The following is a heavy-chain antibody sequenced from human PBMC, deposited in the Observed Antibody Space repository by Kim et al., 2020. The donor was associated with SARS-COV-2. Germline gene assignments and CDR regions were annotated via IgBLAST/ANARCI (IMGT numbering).Heavy chain of an antibody. CDR2: TSSSGGST. CDR1: GFTFSNYA. J-gene: IGHJ6*02. V-gene: IGHV3-23*01. Sequence: GGSLRVSCVASGFTFSNYAMSWVRQAPGKGLDWVSGTSSSGGSTYYAASMKDRFTISRDNSKNTLYLQINRLRAEDTAVYYCARDLRFLEWFYAMDVWGQGTTVTVSS. CDR3: ARDLRFLEWFYAMDV. D-gene: IGHD3-3*01.